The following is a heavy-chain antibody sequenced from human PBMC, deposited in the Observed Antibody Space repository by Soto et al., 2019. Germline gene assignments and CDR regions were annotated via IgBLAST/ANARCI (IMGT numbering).Heavy chain of an antibody. CDR2: INPNSGGT. CDR1: GYTFTGYY. CDR3: ARDAYDFWSAHYYMDV. V-gene: IGHV1-2*04. D-gene: IGHD3-3*01. J-gene: IGHJ6*03. Sequence: ASVKVSCKASGYTFTGYYMHWVRQAPGQGLEWMGWINPNSGGTNYAQKFQGWVTMTRDTSISTAYMELSRLRSDDTAVYYCARDAYDFWSAHYYMDVWGKGTTVTVSS.